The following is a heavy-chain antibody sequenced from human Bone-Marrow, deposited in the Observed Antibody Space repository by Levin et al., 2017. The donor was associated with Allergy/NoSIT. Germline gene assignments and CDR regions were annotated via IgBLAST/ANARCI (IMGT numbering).Heavy chain of an antibody. CDR2: ISSSSSYT. CDR3: ARDWIAAAGTFAQFLVVPDAFDI. V-gene: IGHV3-11*06. CDR1: GFTFSDYY. Sequence: GESLKISCAASGFTFSDYYMSWIRQAPGKGLEWVSYISSSSSYTNYADSVKGRFTISRDNAKNSLYLQMNSLRAEDTAVYYCARDWIAAAGTFAQFLVVPDAFDIWGQGTMVTVSS. D-gene: IGHD6-13*01. J-gene: IGHJ3*02.